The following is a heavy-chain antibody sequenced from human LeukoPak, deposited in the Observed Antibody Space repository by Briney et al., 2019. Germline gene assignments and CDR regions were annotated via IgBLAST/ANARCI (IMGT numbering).Heavy chain of an antibody. J-gene: IGHJ4*02. CDR3: AFWSGTFDH. D-gene: IGHD3-3*01. V-gene: IGHV4-34*01. CDR1: GGSFSGYY. CDR2: ISHSGST. Sequence: SETLSLTCAVYGGSFSGYYWTWVRQPPGRGLEWIGEISHSGSTNYNPSLKSRATISVDMSKNQFSLRLTSVTAADTAVYYCAFWSGTFDHWGQGTLVTVSS.